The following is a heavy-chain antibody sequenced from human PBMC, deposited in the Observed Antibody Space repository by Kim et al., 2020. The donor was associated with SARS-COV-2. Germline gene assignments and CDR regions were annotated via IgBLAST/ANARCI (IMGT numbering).Heavy chain of an antibody. D-gene: IGHD1-26*01. J-gene: IGHJ4*02. Sequence: SETLSLTCAVYGGSFSGYYWSWIRQPPGKGLEWIGEINHSGSTNYNPSLKSRVTISVDTSKNQFSLKLSSVTAADTAVYYCARELSRGIVALWGQGTLVTVSS. CDR3: ARELSRGIVAL. CDR2: INHSGST. CDR1: GGSFSGYY. V-gene: IGHV4-34*01.